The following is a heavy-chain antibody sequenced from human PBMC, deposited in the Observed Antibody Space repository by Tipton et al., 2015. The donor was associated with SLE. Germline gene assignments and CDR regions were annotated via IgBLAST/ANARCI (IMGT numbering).Heavy chain of an antibody. CDR2: IYTSGST. CDR3: AREEGYGDNSGGAFDS. D-gene: IGHD4-23*01. CDR1: GVSLSSSSYY. Sequence: LRLSCTVSGVSLSSSSYYWGWIRQPAGKGLEWIGRIYTSGSTNYNPSLKRRVTLSVDTSKNPFFLKLSAVTAADTAVYYCAREEGYGDNSGGAFDSWGQGIMVTVSS. J-gene: IGHJ3*02. V-gene: IGHV4-61*02.